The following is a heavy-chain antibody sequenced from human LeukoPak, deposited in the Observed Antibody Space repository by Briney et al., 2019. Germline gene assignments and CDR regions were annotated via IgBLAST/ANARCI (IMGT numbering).Heavy chain of an antibody. J-gene: IGHJ6*02. Sequence: PGGSLRLSCAASGFTFSSYAMSWVRQAPGKGLEWVLAISGSGGSTYYADSVKGRFTISRDNSKDTLYLQMNSLRAEDTAVYYCAKDSSSWGYYYYYGMDVWGQGTTVTVSS. CDR3: AKDSSSWGYYYYYGMDV. CDR1: GFTFSSYA. D-gene: IGHD6-13*01. V-gene: IGHV3-23*01. CDR2: ISGSGGST.